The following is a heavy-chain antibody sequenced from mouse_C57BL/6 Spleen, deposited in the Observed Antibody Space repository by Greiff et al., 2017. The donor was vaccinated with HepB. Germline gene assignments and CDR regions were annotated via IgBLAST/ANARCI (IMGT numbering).Heavy chain of an antibody. D-gene: IGHD1-1*01. CDR2: INPSTGGT. CDR1: GYSFTGYY. CDR3: ARYASYYGYDY. Sequence: EVQLQQSGPELVKPGASVKISCKASGYSFTGYYMNWVKQSPEKSLEWIGEINPSTGGTTYNQKFKAKATLTVDKSSSTAYMQLKSLTSEDSAVYYCARYASYYGYDYWGQGTTLTVSS. V-gene: IGHV1-42*01. J-gene: IGHJ2*01.